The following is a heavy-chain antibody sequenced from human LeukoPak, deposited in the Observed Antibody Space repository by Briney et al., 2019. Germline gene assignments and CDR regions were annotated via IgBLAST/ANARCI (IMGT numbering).Heavy chain of an antibody. J-gene: IGHJ3*02. Sequence: GSLRLSCAASGFTVSSNYMSWVRQAPGKGLEWVSVIYSGGSTYYADSVKGRFTISRDNSKNTLYLQMNSLRAEDMAVYYCARALRFDAFDIWGQGTMVTVSS. D-gene: IGHD3-16*01. CDR1: GFTVSSNY. CDR3: ARALRFDAFDI. CDR2: IYSGGST. V-gene: IGHV3-53*01.